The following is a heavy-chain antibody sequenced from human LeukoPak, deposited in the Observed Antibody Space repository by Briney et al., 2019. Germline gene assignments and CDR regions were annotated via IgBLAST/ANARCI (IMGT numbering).Heavy chain of an antibody. J-gene: IGHJ4*02. Sequence: KPGGSQRLSCAASGFTFSDYYMSWIRRAPGKGLEWVSYISSSGSTIYYADSVKGRFTISRDNAKNSLYLQMNSLRAEDTAVYYCARGDYYDSSGYPTAPDYWGQGTLVTVSS. CDR1: GFTFSDYY. CDR3: ARGDYYDSSGYPTAPDY. V-gene: IGHV3-11*01. D-gene: IGHD3-22*01. CDR2: ISSSGSTI.